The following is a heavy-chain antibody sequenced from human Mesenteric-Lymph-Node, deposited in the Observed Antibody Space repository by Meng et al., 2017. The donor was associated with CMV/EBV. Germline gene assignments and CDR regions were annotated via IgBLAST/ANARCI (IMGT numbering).Heavy chain of an antibody. J-gene: IGHJ6*02. CDR3: ARDSSSLQYYYYGMDV. D-gene: IGHD6-6*01. CDR1: GGSISSSSYY. Sequence: SETLSLTCTVSGGSISSSSYYWGWIRQPPGKGLEWIGSIYYSGSTYYNPSLKSRVTISVDTSKNQFSLKLSSVTAADTAVYYCARDSSSLQYYYYGMDVWGQGTTVTVSS. V-gene: IGHV4-39*07. CDR2: IYYSGST.